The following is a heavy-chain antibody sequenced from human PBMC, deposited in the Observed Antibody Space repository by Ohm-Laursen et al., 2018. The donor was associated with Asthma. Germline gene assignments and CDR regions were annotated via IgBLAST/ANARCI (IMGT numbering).Heavy chain of an antibody. J-gene: IGHJ4*02. CDR2: ISWNSGST. CDR3: AKLACGGDCYPYYFDY. D-gene: IGHD2-21*02. V-gene: IGHV3-9*01. CDR1: GFTFDDYA. Sequence: SLRLSCAASGFTFDDYAMNWVRQAPGKGLEWVSGISWNSGSTVYADSVKGRFTISRDNAKNSLYLQMNSLRAEDTAVYYCAKLACGGDCYPYYFDYWGQGTLVTVSS.